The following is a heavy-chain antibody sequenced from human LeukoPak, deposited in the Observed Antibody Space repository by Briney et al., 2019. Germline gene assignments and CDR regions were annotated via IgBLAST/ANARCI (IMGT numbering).Heavy chain of an antibody. CDR3: ARDYCSGGGRYPYYGMDV. J-gene: IGHJ6*02. CDR1: GFTFSSYA. V-gene: IGHV3-23*01. Sequence: GGSLRLSCAASGFTFSSYAMSWIRQAPGKGLEWVSAISGSGGSTYYADSVKGRFTISRDNSKNTLYLQMNSLRAEDTAVYYCARDYCSGGGRYPYYGMDVWGQGTTVTVSS. D-gene: IGHD2-15*01. CDR2: ISGSGGST.